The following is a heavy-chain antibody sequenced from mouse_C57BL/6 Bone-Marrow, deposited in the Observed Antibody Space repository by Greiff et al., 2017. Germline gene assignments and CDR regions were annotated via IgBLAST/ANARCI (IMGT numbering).Heavy chain of an antibody. V-gene: IGHV1-15*01. CDR1: GYTFTVYE. Sequence: QVQLQQSGAELVRPGASVTLSCKASGYTFTVYEMDWVKQTPVPGLAWIGAIVPETGGTAYNQKFKGKAILTADKSSSTAYMELRSLTSEDSAIYYCTRNATVVYWYMDVWGTGTTVTVSS. CDR3: TRNATVVYWYMDV. J-gene: IGHJ1*03. CDR2: IVPETGGT. D-gene: IGHD1-1*01.